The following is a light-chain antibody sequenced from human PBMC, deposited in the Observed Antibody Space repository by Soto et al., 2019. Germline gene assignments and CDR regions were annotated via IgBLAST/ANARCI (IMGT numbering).Light chain of an antibody. CDR2: DVS. CDR3: SSYTSSSTYV. CDR1: STDVGGYNY. V-gene: IGLV2-14*03. J-gene: IGLJ1*01. Sequence: QSALTQPASVSGYPGQSITISCTGTSTDVGGYNYVSWYQQHPGKAPKLMIYDVSNRPSGVSNRFSGSKSGNTASLTISGLHAEDEADYYCSSYTSSSTYVFGTDTKLTVL.